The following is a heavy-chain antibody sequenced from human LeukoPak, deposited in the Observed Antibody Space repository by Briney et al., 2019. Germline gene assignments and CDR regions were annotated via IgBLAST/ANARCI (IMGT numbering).Heavy chain of an antibody. CDR3: ARGLRWIQLWWEGTKYYFDY. D-gene: IGHD5-18*01. CDR2: IYYTGST. J-gene: IGHJ4*02. V-gene: IGHV4-59*12. Sequence: PSATLSLTCTVSGASISSYYWSWIRQPPGKGLEWIGYIYYTGSTTYNPSLKSRVTISVDTSKNQFSLKLSSVTAADTAVYYCARGLRWIQLWWEGTKYYFDYWGQGTLVTVSS. CDR1: GASISSYY.